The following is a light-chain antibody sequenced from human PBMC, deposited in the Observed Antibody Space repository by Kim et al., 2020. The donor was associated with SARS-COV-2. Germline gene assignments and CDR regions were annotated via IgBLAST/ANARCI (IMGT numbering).Light chain of an antibody. CDR2: GKD. V-gene: IGLV3-19*01. CDR1: ILRRYH. CDR3: TSRVGSGDYYV. J-gene: IGLJ1*01. Sequence: SSELTQDPAVSVSLGQTVSITCQGDILRRYHASWYQQKPGQAPVLVIYGKDSRASGIPDRFSGSSSGDTTSLTITGAQAEDEADYYCTSRVGSGDYYVFGPGTKVTVL.